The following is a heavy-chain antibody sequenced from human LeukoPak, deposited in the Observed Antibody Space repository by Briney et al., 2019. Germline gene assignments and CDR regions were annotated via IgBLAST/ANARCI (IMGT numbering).Heavy chain of an antibody. Sequence: GGSLRLSCAASGFTFSSYAMSWVRQAPGKGLEWVSYISSSSTTIYYADSVKGRFTISRDNAKNSLLLQMNSLRDEDTAVYFCARDRDWIFDYWGQGTLVTVSS. D-gene: IGHD3/OR15-3a*01. V-gene: IGHV3-48*02. CDR2: ISSSSTTI. J-gene: IGHJ4*02. CDR3: ARDRDWIFDY. CDR1: GFTFSSYA.